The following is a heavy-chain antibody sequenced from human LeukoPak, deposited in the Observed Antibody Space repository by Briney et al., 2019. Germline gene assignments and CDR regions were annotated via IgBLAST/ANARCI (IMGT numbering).Heavy chain of an antibody. J-gene: IGHJ4*02. CDR1: GFTFSSYT. CDR3: ARDRGSPSGSGDY. D-gene: IGHD3-10*01. Sequence: GGSLRLSCAASGFTFSSYTMKWVRQAPGKGLEWVSSISSTTSYIYYTDSVKGRFTISRDNAKNSLYLQMNSLRAEDTAVYYCARDRGSPSGSGDYWAREPWSPSPQ. CDR2: ISSTTSYI. V-gene: IGHV3-21*01.